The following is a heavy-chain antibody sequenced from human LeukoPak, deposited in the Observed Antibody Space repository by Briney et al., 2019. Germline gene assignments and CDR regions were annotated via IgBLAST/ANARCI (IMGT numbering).Heavy chain of an antibody. CDR3: ARSGSGWFYYYYYMDV. D-gene: IGHD6-19*01. CDR1: GFTFSIYA. Sequence: GGSLRLSCAASGFTFSIYAMSWVRQAPGKGLEWVSAISGSGGSTYYADSVKGRFTISRDNAKNSLYLQMNSLRAEDTAVYYCARSGSGWFYYYYYMDVWGKGTTVTVSS. CDR2: ISGSGGST. J-gene: IGHJ6*03. V-gene: IGHV3-23*01.